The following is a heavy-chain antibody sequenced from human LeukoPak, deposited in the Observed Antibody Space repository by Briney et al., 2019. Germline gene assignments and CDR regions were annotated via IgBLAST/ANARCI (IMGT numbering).Heavy chain of an antibody. J-gene: IGHJ4*02. CDR3: ARDYEGIAVAGTGGGFDY. Sequence: GGSLRLSCAASGFTFSSYAMHWVRQAPGKGLEGVAVISYDGSNKYYADSVKGRFTISRDNSKNTLYLQMNSLRAEDTAVYYCARDYEGIAVAGTGGGFDYWGQGTLVTVSS. V-gene: IGHV3-30-3*01. D-gene: IGHD6-19*01. CDR2: ISYDGSNK. CDR1: GFTFSSYA.